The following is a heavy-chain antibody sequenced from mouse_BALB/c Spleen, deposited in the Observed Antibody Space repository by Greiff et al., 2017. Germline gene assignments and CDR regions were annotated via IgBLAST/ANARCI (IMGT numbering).Heavy chain of an antibody. Sequence: VQLHQSGAELVKPGASVKMSCKAFGYTFTTYPIEWMKQNHGKSLEWIGNFHPYNDDTKYNEKFKGKAKLTVEKSSSTVYLELSRLTSDDSAVYYCARSNYGYADWYFDVWGAGTTVTVSS. D-gene: IGHD1-2*01. CDR2: FHPYNDDT. J-gene: IGHJ1*01. V-gene: IGHV1-47*01. CDR3: ARSNYGYADWYFDV. CDR1: GYTFTTYP.